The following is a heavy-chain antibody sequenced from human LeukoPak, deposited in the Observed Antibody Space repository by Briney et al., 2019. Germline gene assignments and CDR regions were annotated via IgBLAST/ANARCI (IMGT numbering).Heavy chain of an antibody. CDR2: ISSSSSYI. J-gene: IGHJ6*02. V-gene: IGHV3-21*01. Sequence: GGSLRLSCAASGFTFSSYWMSWVRQAPRKGLEWVSSISSSSSYIYYADSVKGRFTISRDNAKNSLYLQMNSLRAEDTAVYYCAREQSTTRSPHYYGMDVWGQGTTVTVSS. CDR3: AREQSTTRSPHYYGMDV. D-gene: IGHD1-26*01. CDR1: GFTFSSYW.